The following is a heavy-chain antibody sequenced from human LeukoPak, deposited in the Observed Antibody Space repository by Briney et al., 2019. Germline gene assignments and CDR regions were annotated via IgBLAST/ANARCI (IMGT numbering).Heavy chain of an antibody. CDR3: AKPSPSGRDGYNPFDY. Sequence: GGSLRLSCAASGFTVSSNYMSWVRQAPGKGLEWVSVIYSGGSTYYADSVKGRFTISRDNSKNTLYLQMNSLRAEDTAVYYCAKPSPSGRDGYNPFDYWGQGTLVTVSS. D-gene: IGHD5-24*01. J-gene: IGHJ4*02. CDR1: GFTVSSNY. CDR2: IYSGGST. V-gene: IGHV3-66*04.